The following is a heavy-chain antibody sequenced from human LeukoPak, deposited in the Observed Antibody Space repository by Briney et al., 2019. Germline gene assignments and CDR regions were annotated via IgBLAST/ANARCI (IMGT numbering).Heavy chain of an antibody. J-gene: IGHJ6*03. CDR2: IYYSGST. CDR1: GGSISSSSYY. D-gene: IGHD6-13*01. Sequence: PSETLSLTCTVSGGSISSSSYYWGWIRQPPGKGLEWIGSIYYSGSTSYNPSLKSRVTLSVDTSKNQISLRLTSVTAADTAIYYCARARQLAYYYYYMDVWGKGTTVTVSS. V-gene: IGHV4-39*07. CDR3: ARARQLAYYYYYMDV.